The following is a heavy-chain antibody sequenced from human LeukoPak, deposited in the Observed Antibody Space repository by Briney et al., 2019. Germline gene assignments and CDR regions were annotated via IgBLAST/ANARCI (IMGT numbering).Heavy chain of an antibody. CDR2: ILYDGSKK. CDR3: ANFDGDSQAFHI. CDR1: GFTFSSYG. D-gene: IGHD3-9*01. Sequence: PGGSLRLSCAASGFTFSSYGMHWVRQTPGKGLQWVAAILYDGSKKYYAESVKGRFSVYRDNSNYTLYLQMNSLKTEDTALYSCANFDGDSQAFHIWGQGTMVTVSS. V-gene: IGHV3-30*18. J-gene: IGHJ3*02.